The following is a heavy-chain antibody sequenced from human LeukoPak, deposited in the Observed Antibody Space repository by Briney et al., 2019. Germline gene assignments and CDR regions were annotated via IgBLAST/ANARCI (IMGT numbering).Heavy chain of an antibody. CDR2: IGSSSSXI. Sequence: GGSLRLSCAASGFTLSIYNMNWVRQAPGKGLEWVSYIGSSSSXIYYVDSVKGRFTISRDNAKNSLFLQMNSLRAEDTAVYYCARDRTPGXLXXFDMWGQGTMVTVSS. V-gene: IGHV3-48*04. CDR1: GFTLSIYN. CDR3: ARDRTPGXLXXFDM. J-gene: IGHJ3*02.